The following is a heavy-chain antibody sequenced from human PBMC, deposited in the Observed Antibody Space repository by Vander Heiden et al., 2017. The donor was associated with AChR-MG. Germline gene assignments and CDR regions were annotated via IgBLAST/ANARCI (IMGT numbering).Heavy chain of an antibody. CDR1: GSSVSSYD. V-gene: IGHV3-13*01. Sequence: EVKLVESGGGLVQPGVSLRLYCAASGSSVSSYDLHWVRQATGKGLEWVSTIGTTGDTYYAGSVKGRFTISRENVRNSFYLQMNSLRAGDTAVYYCARDESGNGMDIWGQGTTVTVSS. J-gene: IGHJ6*02. D-gene: IGHD3-3*01. CDR2: IGTTGDT. CDR3: ARDESGNGMDI.